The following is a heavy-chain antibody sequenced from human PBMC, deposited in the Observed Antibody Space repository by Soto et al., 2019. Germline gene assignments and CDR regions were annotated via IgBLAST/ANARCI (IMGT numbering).Heavy chain of an antibody. D-gene: IGHD6-13*01. Sequence: GASVKVSCKASGYTFTSYDINWVRQATGQGLEWMGWMNPNSGNTGYAQKFQGRVTMTRNTSISTAYMELSSLRSEDTAVYYCASDRYSSSFSYYGMDVWGQGTTVTVSS. CDR3: ASDRYSSSFSYYGMDV. J-gene: IGHJ6*02. V-gene: IGHV1-8*01. CDR1: GYTFTSYD. CDR2: MNPNSGNT.